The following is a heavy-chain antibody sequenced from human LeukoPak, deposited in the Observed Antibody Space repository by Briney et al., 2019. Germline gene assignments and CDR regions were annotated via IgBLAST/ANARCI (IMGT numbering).Heavy chain of an antibody. Sequence: GASVKVSCKASGGTFSGYAISWVRQAPGQGLEWMGGIIPIFGTANYAQKFQGRVTITADESTSTAYMELSSLRSEDTAVYYCARGVGSSWNYYYYGMDVWGQGTTVTVSS. D-gene: IGHD6-13*01. CDR3: ARGVGSSWNYYYYGMDV. CDR2: IIPIFGTA. J-gene: IGHJ6*02. CDR1: GGTFSGYA. V-gene: IGHV1-69*13.